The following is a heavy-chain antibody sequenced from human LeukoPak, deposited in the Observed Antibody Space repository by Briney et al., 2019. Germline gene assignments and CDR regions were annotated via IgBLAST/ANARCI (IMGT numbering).Heavy chain of an antibody. Sequence: SGTLSLTCAVSGGSISSSNWWSWVRQPPGKGLEWIGEIYHSGTTNHNPSLKSRVTISVDKSKNQFSLKLTSVTAADTAVYYCARDVRAAAGTFDYWGQGTLVTVSS. CDR2: IYHSGTT. CDR3: ARDVRAAAGTFDY. V-gene: IGHV4-4*02. D-gene: IGHD6-13*01. CDR1: GGSISSSNW. J-gene: IGHJ4*02.